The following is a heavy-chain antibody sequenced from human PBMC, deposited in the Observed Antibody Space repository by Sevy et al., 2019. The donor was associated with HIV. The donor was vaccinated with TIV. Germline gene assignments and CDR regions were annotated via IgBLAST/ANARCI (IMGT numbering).Heavy chain of an antibody. J-gene: IGHJ3*02. Sequence: GGSLRLSCAASGFTFSSYAMNWVRQAPGKGLEWVSTIYGSGGVTYYADSVKGRLTISRDNSKNTLFLQINSLRAEDTAVDYCAGGRYDSSGSFDAFDIWGQGTMVTVSS. CDR3: AGGRYDSSGSFDAFDI. CDR2: IYGSGGVT. CDR1: GFTFSSYA. V-gene: IGHV3-23*01. D-gene: IGHD3-22*01.